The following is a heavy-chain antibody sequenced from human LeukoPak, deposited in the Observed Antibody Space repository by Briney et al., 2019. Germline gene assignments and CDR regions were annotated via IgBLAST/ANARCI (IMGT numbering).Heavy chain of an antibody. CDR1: GFTFSSYA. Sequence: GVSLRLSCAASGFTFSSYAMSWVRQAPGKGLEWVSAISGSGGSTYYADSVKGRFTISRDNSKNTLYLQMNSLRAEDTAVYYCAKDYDFWSGYSIAHYWGQGTLVTVSS. CDR3: AKDYDFWSGYSIAHY. CDR2: ISGSGGST. D-gene: IGHD3-3*01. J-gene: IGHJ4*02. V-gene: IGHV3-23*01.